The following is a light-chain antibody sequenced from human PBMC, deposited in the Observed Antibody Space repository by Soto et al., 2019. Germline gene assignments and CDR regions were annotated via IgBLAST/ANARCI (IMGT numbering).Light chain of an antibody. J-gene: IGKJ5*01. CDR2: GAS. CDR1: HGVATN. Sequence: TQSPGTLSVSPGERATLSCRVGHGVATNLAWYQQKPGQVPRLLIFGASNRAPGIPDRFTGSGSGTDFTLTISRLEPDDFAMYYCQQYGRSPFFGQGTRLEIK. CDR3: QQYGRSPF. V-gene: IGKV3-20*01.